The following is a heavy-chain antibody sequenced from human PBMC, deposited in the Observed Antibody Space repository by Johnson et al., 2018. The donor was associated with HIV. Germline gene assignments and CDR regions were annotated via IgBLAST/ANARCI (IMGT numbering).Heavy chain of an antibody. V-gene: IGHV3-30*18. CDR3: AKIVATSDDVFDI. D-gene: IGHD5-12*01. J-gene: IGHJ3*02. CDR1: GFTFISYA. CDR2: ISYDGSNK. Sequence: QVQLVESGGGVVQPGRSLRLSCAASGFTFISYAMHWVRQAPGKGLEWVAVISYDGSNKYYANSVKGRFTISRDNSKNTLYLQMNSLRAEDTAVFYCAKIVATSDDVFDIWGQGTKVTVSS.